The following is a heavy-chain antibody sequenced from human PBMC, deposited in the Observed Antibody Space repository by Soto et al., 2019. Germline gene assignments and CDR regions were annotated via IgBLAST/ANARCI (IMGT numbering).Heavy chain of an antibody. CDR3: EKDMVGYFNNVNCHIVDF. Sequence: QGQLMESGGDVIHPGGSLRLSCAASGFSFSTYGIHWIRQAPGKGLEWVALISHDGSNKQYAESVKGRFTISRDNAKNAVQLHIGSLGTGDAAIYYCEKDMVGYFNNVNCHIVDFWGQGTQVTVPS. CDR1: GFSFSTYG. CDR2: ISHDGSNK. J-gene: IGHJ4*02. D-gene: IGHD2-15*01. V-gene: IGHV3-30*18.